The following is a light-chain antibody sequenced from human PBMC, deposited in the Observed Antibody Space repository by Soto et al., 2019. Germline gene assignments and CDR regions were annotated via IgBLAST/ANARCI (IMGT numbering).Light chain of an antibody. CDR2: RNN. CDR1: SSNIGSHY. Sequence: QLVLTQPPSASGTPGQRVTISCSGSSSNIGSHYVYWYQQLPGTAPKVLLYRNNQRPSGVPDRFSGSKSGTSASLAISGLRSEDEADYYCATWDDSLSVLFGGGTKVTVL. J-gene: IGLJ2*01. V-gene: IGLV1-47*01. CDR3: ATWDDSLSVL.